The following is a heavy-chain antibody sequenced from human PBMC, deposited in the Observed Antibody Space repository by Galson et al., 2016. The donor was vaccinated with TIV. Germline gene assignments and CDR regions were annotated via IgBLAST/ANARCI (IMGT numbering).Heavy chain of an antibody. CDR1: GYSFTTRW. CDR2: IYPGDSDT. V-gene: IGHV5-51*03. J-gene: IGHJ6*03. Sequence: QSGAEVKQSGESLKISCKASGYSFTTRWIGWVRQMPGKGLEWMGIIYPGDSDTRYSPSFQGQVTISADKSISTAYLQWSALRASDTAMYYCARSPADPQYSYYYIDVGGKGTTVTVSS. CDR3: ARSPADPQYSYYYIDV.